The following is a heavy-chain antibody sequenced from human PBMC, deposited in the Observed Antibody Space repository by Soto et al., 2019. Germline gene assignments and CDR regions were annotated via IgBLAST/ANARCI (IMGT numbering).Heavy chain of an antibody. Sequence: GASVKVSCKASGYTFTGYYMHWVRQAPGQGLEWMGWINPNSGGTNYAQKFQGRVTMTRDTSISTAYMELSRLRSDDTAVYYCARGRYCSSTSCYYYYGMDVWGQGTTVTVSS. J-gene: IGHJ6*02. D-gene: IGHD2-2*01. CDR3: ARGRYCSSTSCYYYYGMDV. V-gene: IGHV1-2*02. CDR2: INPNSGGT. CDR1: GYTFTGYY.